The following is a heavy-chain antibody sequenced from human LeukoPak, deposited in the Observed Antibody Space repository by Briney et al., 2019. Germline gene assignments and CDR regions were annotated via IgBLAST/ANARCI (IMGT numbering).Heavy chain of an antibody. CDR1: GYTFNDYY. V-gene: IGHV1-2*02. CDR2: INPDSGGT. Sequence: ASVKVSCKASGYTFNDYYMHRVRQAPGQGLEWMGRINPDSGGTDYAQKFQGRVTMTRDTSISTAYMDLSRLRSDDTAVYYCARLGENGLLTGYFYPWGQGTLVTVSS. CDR3: ARLGENGLLTGYFYP. J-gene: IGHJ5*02. D-gene: IGHD3-9*01.